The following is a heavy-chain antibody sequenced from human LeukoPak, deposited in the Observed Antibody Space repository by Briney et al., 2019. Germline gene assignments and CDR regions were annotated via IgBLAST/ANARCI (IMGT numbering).Heavy chain of an antibody. CDR1: GFTFSSYS. V-gene: IGHV3-48*01. CDR2: ISSSSSTI. Sequence: GGSLRLSCAASGFTFSSYSMNWVRQAPGKGLEWVSYISSSSSTIYYADPVKGRFTISRDNAKNSLYLQMNSLRAEDTAVYYCARDKNTYDYVWGSYRYTLFDYWGQGTLVTVSS. D-gene: IGHD3-16*02. J-gene: IGHJ4*02. CDR3: ARDKNTYDYVWGSYRYTLFDY.